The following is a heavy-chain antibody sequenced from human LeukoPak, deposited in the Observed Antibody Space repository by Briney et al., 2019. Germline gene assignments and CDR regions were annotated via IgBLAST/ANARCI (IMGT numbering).Heavy chain of an antibody. CDR2: INPSGGST. D-gene: IGHD3-10*01. CDR1: GYTFTSYY. CDR3: ARGESYYGSNRYFDY. Sequence: ASVKVSCKASGYTFTSYYMHWVRQAPGQGLEWMGIINPSGGSTSYAQKFQGRVTMTRDMSTSTVYMELSSPRSEGTAVYYCARGESYYGSNRYFDYWGQGTLVTVSS. J-gene: IGHJ4*02. V-gene: IGHV1-46*01.